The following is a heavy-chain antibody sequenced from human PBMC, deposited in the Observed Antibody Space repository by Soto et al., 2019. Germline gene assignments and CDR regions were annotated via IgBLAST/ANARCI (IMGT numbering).Heavy chain of an antibody. V-gene: IGHV5-51*01. J-gene: IGHJ6*04. CDR1: SLW. Sequence: SLWIGWERQMPGKGLEWMGIIYPNDSDTRYRTSFQGQVTNSADKSISTGYLQWSSTKTSDTAMYFCARDCSGGSCYSNESFDIWGKGTTVTVSS. CDR2: IYPNDSDT. D-gene: IGHD2-15*01. CDR3: ARDCSGGSCYSNESFDI.